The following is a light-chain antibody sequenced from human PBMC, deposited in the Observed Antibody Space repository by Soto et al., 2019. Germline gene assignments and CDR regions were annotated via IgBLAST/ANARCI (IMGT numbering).Light chain of an antibody. Sequence: QSALTQPASVSGSPGQSITISCTGTSSDVSAYNYVSWYQQHPGKAPKLLIYDVTNRPSGVSSRFSGPKSGNTASLTISGLQAEDEADYYCSSYPGRIFGGGTKLTVL. J-gene: IGLJ2*01. CDR1: SSDVSAYNY. V-gene: IGLV2-14*03. CDR3: SSYPGRI. CDR2: DVT.